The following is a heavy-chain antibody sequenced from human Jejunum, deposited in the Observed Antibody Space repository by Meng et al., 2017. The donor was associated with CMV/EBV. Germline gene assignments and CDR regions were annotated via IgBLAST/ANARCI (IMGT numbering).Heavy chain of an antibody. D-gene: IGHD1-14*01. CDR3: ARDLPGGTKGTWLDL. V-gene: IGHV1-18*01. CDR1: ASNVNNYG. J-gene: IGHJ5*02. CDR2: ISAYNGNK. Sequence: HVLLVGAGAEMTRAWASVKGSCKASASNVNNYGVSWVRQAPGQGPEWMGWISAYNGNKNYAQNFQGRFTMTTDTSTSTAYMELRSLKSDDTAVYYCARDLPGGTKGTWLDLWGQGTLVTVSS.